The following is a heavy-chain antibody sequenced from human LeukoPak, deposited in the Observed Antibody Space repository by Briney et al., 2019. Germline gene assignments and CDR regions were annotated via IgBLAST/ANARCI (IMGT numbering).Heavy chain of an antibody. CDR2: IYYSGST. CDR1: GGSISSSSYY. Sequence: PSEALSLTCTVSGGSISSSSYYWGWIRQPPGKGLEWIGSIYYSGSTYYNPSLKSRVTISVDTSKNQFSLKLSSVTAADTAMYYCARDRYYYDSSGEYWGQGMLVTVSS. V-gene: IGHV4-39*07. CDR3: ARDRYYYDSSGEY. D-gene: IGHD3-22*01. J-gene: IGHJ4*02.